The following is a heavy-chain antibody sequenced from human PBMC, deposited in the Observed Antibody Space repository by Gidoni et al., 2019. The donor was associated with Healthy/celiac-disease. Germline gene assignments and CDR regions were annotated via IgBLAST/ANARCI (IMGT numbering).Heavy chain of an antibody. D-gene: IGHD3-22*01. CDR2: ISYDGSNK. CDR3: AREFWTKRNYDSSGYYFDFFDY. CDR1: GFTFSSYA. Sequence: QVQLVESGGGVVQHGRSLRLSCAASGFTFSSYAMHWVRQAPGKGLEWVAVISYDGSNKYYADPVKGRFTISRDNSKNTLYLQMNSLRAEDTAVYYCAREFWTKRNYDSSGYYFDFFDYWGQGTLVTVSS. J-gene: IGHJ4*02. V-gene: IGHV3-30-3*01.